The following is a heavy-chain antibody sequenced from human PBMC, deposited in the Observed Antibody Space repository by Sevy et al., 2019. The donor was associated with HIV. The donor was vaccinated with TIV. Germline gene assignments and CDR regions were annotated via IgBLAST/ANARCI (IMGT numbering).Heavy chain of an antibody. CDR3: AKARNDYGGPPLFDY. D-gene: IGHD4-17*01. Sequence: GGSLRLSCAASGFTFSSYGMHWVRQAPGKGLEWVAVISYDGSNTYYADSVKGRFTISRDNSKNTLYLQMNSLRAEDTAVYYCAKARNDYGGPPLFDYWGQGTLVTVSS. CDR2: ISYDGSNT. J-gene: IGHJ4*02. CDR1: GFTFSSYG. V-gene: IGHV3-30*18.